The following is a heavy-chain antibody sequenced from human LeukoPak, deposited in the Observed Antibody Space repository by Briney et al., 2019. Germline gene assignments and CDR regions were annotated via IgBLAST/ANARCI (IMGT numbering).Heavy chain of an antibody. Sequence: GGSLGLSCVVSGFTFSSYWMHWVRQAPGKGLVWVSRINNDGSSTSYADSVKGRFTISRDNAKNSLYLQMNSLRAEDTAVYYCAREERLYSSSWYLDYWGQGTLVTVSS. J-gene: IGHJ4*02. CDR3: AREERLYSSSWYLDY. D-gene: IGHD6-13*01. CDR2: INNDGSST. V-gene: IGHV3-74*01. CDR1: GFTFSSYW.